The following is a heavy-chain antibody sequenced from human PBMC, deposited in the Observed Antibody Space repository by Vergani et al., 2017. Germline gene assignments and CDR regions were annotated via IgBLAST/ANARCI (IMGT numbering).Heavy chain of an antibody. Sequence: QVHLVESGGGVVQPGRSLRLSCVVSGVTSSYYGMHWFRQAPGKRLEWVAVISYAGTQKYYADSVKGRFTISRDNSKSTLYLQMNSLRTEDTAVYYCATKSCGTPGCQIGYFREWGQGTLVTVSS. CDR2: ISYAGTQK. V-gene: IGHV3-30*03. CDR3: ATKSCGTPGCQIGYFRE. D-gene: IGHD1-1*01. J-gene: IGHJ1*01. CDR1: GVTSSYYG.